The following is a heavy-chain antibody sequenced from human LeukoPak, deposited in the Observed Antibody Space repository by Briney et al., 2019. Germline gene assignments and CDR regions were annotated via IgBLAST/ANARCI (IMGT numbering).Heavy chain of an antibody. CDR2: ISGSGGST. J-gene: IGHJ4*02. D-gene: IGHD1-26*01. CDR3: ARANSGSYSYSDY. Sequence: GGSLRLSCAASGFTFSSYGMSWARQAPGKGLEWVSAISGSGGSTYYADSVKGRFTISRDNSKNTLYLQMNSLRAEDTAVYYCARANSGSYSYSDYWGQGTLVTVSS. V-gene: IGHV3-23*01. CDR1: GFTFSSYG.